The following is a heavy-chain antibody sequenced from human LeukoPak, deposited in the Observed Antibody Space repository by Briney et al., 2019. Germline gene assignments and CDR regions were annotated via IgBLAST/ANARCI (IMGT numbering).Heavy chain of an antibody. CDR2: INPSGGST. V-gene: IGHV1-46*01. CDR1: GYTFTSYG. J-gene: IGHJ6*03. CDR3: ARDGYRLSGYFYYMDV. D-gene: IGHD2-2*03. Sequence: GASVKVSCKASGYTFTSYGISWVRQAPGQGLEWMGIINPSGGSTSYAQKFQGRVTMTRDTSTSTVYMELSSLRSEDTAVYYCARDGYRLSGYFYYMDVWGKGTTVTVSS.